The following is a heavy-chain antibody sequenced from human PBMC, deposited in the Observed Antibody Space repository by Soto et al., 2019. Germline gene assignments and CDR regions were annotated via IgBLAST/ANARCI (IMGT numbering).Heavy chain of an antibody. CDR1: GFTFSSYA. CDR2: ISGSGGST. Sequence: EVQLLESGGGLVQPGGSLRLSCAASGFTFSSYAMSWVRQAPGKGLEWVSAISGSGGSTYYADSVKGRFTISRDNSNNTLYLQMNSLRAEDTAVYYCAKDGEYCGGDCYPRVCDYWGQGTLVTVSS. J-gene: IGHJ4*02. V-gene: IGHV3-23*01. CDR3: AKDGEYCGGDCYPRVCDY. D-gene: IGHD2-21*02.